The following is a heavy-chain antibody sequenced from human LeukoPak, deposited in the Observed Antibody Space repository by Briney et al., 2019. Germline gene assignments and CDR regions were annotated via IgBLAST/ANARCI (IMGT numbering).Heavy chain of an antibody. CDR2: ISFDGNDK. V-gene: IGHV3-30*03. CDR1: GFTFSSSW. CDR3: AREEDGIDY. Sequence: GGSLRLSCAASGFTFSSSWMSWVRQAPGKGLEWVTLISFDGNDKKYADSVKGRFTVSRDNAKNTLYLQMNSLRAEDTAVYYCAREEDGIDYWGQGTLVTVSS. D-gene: IGHD1-26*01. J-gene: IGHJ4*02.